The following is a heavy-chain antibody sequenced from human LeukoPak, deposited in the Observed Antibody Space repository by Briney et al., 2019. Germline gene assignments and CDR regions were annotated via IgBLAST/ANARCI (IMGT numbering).Heavy chain of an antibody. CDR2: IDYSRSN. CDR1: GGSISSYY. D-gene: IGHD3-22*01. V-gene: IGHV4-59*01. Sequence: SETLSLTCTVSGGSISSYYWSWLPQPPGKGLEWIGYIDYSRSNNYNPSLKSRVTISVDTSKNQYSLKLSSVTAANTAVYYCARCSPYYYDGSGYPLDYWGQGTLVTVSS. CDR3: ARCSPYYYDGSGYPLDY. J-gene: IGHJ4*02.